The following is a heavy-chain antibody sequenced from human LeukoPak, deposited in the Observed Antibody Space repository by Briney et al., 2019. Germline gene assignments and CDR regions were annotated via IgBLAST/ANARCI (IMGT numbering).Heavy chain of an antibody. CDR2: MNPNSGNT. Sequence: GAAVKVSCQASGYTFTSYDINGVRQATGQGLEWMGWMNPNSGNTGYAQKFQGRVTITRNTPISTAYMELSSLRSEDTAVYYCASSRTNYCGGDCPYDAFDIWGQGTMVTVSS. D-gene: IGHD2-21*01. V-gene: IGHV1-8*03. CDR1: GYTFTSYD. CDR3: ASSRTNYCGGDCPYDAFDI. J-gene: IGHJ3*02.